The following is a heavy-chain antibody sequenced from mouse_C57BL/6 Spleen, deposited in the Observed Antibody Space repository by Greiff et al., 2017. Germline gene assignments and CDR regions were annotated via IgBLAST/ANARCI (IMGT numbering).Heavy chain of an antibody. CDR1: GFNIKNTY. Sequence: EVQGVESVAELVRPGASVKLSCTASGFNIKNTYMHWVKQRPEQGLEWIGRIDPANGNTKYAPKFLGKATITADTSSNTAYLQLSSLTSEDTAIYYCARGGDYDGKVYYYAMDYWGQGTSVTVSS. V-gene: IGHV14-3*01. CDR2: IDPANGNT. J-gene: IGHJ4*01. D-gene: IGHD2-4*01. CDR3: ARGGDYDGKVYYYAMDY.